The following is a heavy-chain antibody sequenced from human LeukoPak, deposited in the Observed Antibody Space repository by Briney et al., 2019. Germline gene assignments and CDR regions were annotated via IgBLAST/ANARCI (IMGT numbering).Heavy chain of an antibody. V-gene: IGHV1-18*01. D-gene: IGHD1-26*01. Sequence: ASVKVSCKASGYTFTSYGISWVRQAPGQGLEWMGWISAYNGNTNYAQKLQGRVTMTTDTSTSTAYMEPRSLRSDDTAVYYCARVQVRWELLPAFDYWGQGTLVTVSS. CDR1: GYTFTSYG. J-gene: IGHJ4*02. CDR2: ISAYNGNT. CDR3: ARVQVRWELLPAFDY.